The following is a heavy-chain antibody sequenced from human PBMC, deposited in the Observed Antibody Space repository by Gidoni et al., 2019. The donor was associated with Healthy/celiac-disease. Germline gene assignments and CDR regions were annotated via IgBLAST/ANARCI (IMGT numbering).Heavy chain of an antibody. D-gene: IGHD3-22*01. CDR1: GYTFTGDY. CDR2: INPNSGGT. CDR3: ASGVISYPTDDAFDI. Sequence: QVQLVQSGAEVRKPGASVKVSCKAYGYTFTGDYMHWVRQAPGEGLEWMGWINPNSGGTNYAQKFQGWVTMTRVTSISTAYMELSRLRSDDTAVYYCASGVISYPTDDAFDIWGQGTMVTVSS. V-gene: IGHV1-2*04. J-gene: IGHJ3*02.